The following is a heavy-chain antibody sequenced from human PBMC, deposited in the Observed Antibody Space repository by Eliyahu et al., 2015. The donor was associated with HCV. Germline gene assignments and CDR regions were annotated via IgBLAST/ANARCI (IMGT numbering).Heavy chain of an antibody. V-gene: IGHV3-73*01. CDR3: TRPAYCGGDCYVAY. J-gene: IGHJ4*02. Sequence: EVQLVESGGGLVQPGGSLKLSXAASGFTFSGSAMPWVRQASGKGLEWVGRIRSKANSYATAYAASVKGRFTISRDDSKNTAYLQMNSLKTEDTAVYYCTRPAYCGGDCYVAYWGQGTLVTVSS. CDR2: IRSKANSYAT. D-gene: IGHD2-21*02. CDR1: GFTFSGSA.